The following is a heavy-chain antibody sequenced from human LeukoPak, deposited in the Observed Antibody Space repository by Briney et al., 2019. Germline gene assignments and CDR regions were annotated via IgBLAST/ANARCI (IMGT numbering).Heavy chain of an antibody. J-gene: IGHJ4*02. Sequence: GASVKVSCKTSGYTFTNYYIHWVRQAPGQGLEWMGVINPSGGSTTYAQKFQGRVTMTRDTSTSTVYVELSSLRSEDTVVYYCARGRAVGASMLDYWGQGTLVTVSS. CDR3: ARGRAVGASMLDY. CDR2: INPSGGST. D-gene: IGHD1-26*01. CDR1: GYTFTNYY. V-gene: IGHV1-46*01.